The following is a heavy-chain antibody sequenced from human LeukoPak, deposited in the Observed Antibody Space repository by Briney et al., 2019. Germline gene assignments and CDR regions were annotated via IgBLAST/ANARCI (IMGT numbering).Heavy chain of an antibody. CDR3: ARVVDY. Sequence: GGSLRLSCAASGFTFSSYSMNWVRQAPGKGLEWVSVIYSGGSTYYADSVKGRFTISRDNSKNTLYLQMNSLRAEDTAVYYCARVVDYWGQGTLVTVSS. J-gene: IGHJ4*02. V-gene: IGHV3-53*01. CDR2: IYSGGST. CDR1: GFTFSSYS.